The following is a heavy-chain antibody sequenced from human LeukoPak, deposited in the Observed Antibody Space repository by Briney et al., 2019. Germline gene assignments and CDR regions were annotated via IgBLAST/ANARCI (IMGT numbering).Heavy chain of an antibody. CDR1: GFTFSNAW. CDR2: IKSKTDGGTT. J-gene: IGHJ4*02. Sequence: KTGGSLRLSCAASGFTFSNAWMSWVRQAPGKGLEWVGRIKSKTDGGTTDYAAPVKGRFTISRDDSKNTLYLQMNSLETEDTAVYYCTISGYSYGSDFDYWGQGTLVTVSS. CDR3: TISGYSYGSDFDY. V-gene: IGHV3-15*01. D-gene: IGHD5-18*01.